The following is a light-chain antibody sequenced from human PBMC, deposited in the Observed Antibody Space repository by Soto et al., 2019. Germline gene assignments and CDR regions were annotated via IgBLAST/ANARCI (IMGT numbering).Light chain of an antibody. CDR2: EVT. CDR1: SSDVGGYNY. Sequence: QSALTQPASVSGSPGRSITITCTGTSSDVGGYNYVSWYQQHPGKAPKLIIHEVTNRPSGVSDRFSGSKSGNTASLTISRLQTEDESDYYCSSYSSRGTPDVFGTGTQLTVL. J-gene: IGLJ1*01. V-gene: IGLV2-14*01. CDR3: SSYSSRGTPDV.